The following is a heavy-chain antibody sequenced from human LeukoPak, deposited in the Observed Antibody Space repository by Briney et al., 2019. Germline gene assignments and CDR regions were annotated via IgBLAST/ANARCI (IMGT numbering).Heavy chain of an antibody. J-gene: IGHJ6*02. CDR1: GGTFSSYA. CDR2: IIPIFGTA. CDR3: ARDPEAVEMATISYYYYGMDV. D-gene: IGHD5-24*01. Sequence: ASVKVSCKASGGTFSSYAISWVRQAPGQGLEWIGGIIPIFGTANYAQKFQGRVTITADESTSTAYMELSSLRSEDTAVYYCARDPEAVEMATISYYYYGMDVWGQGTTVTVSS. V-gene: IGHV1-69*13.